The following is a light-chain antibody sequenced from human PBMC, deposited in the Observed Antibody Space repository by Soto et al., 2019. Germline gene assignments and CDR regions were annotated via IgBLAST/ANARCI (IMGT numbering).Light chain of an antibody. CDR2: GAS. Sequence: EIVMTQSPATLSVSPGERATLSCRASQSVSSNLAWYQQKPGQAPGLLIYGASTRATGIPARFSGSGSGTEFTLTISSLQSEDFATYYCQQAKTFPPTFGRGTRLEIK. CDR3: QQAKTFPPT. J-gene: IGKJ5*01. CDR1: QSVSSN. V-gene: IGKV3-15*01.